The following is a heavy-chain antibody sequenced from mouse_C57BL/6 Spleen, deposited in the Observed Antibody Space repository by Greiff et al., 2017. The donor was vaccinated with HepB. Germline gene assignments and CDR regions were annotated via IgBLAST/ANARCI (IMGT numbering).Heavy chain of an antibody. CDR3: ARSYYDYDEAY. CDR1: GYTFTSYW. J-gene: IGHJ3*01. Sequence: VQLQQPGAELVRPGTSVKLSCKASGYTFTSYWMHWVKQRPGQGLEWIGVIDPSDSYTNYNQKFKGKATLTVDTSSSTAYMQLSSLTSEDSAVYYCARSYYDYDEAYWGQGTLVTVSA. D-gene: IGHD2-4*01. CDR2: IDPSDSYT. V-gene: IGHV1-59*01.